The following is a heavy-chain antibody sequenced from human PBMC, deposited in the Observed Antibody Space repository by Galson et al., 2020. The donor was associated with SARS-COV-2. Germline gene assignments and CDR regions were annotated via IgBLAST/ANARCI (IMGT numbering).Heavy chain of an antibody. Sequence: ASVKVSCKASGYTFTSMGISWVRQAPGQGLEWMGWITPYNGNTKLADKFQGRVIMTTDTATTTAYMELRSLRSDDTAVYFCARARRPAYCGGDCYKGKFDYWGQGTLVTVSS. CDR3: ARARRPAYCGGDCYKGKFDY. D-gene: IGHD2-21*01. CDR1: GYTFTSMG. J-gene: IGHJ4*02. CDR2: ITPYNGNT. V-gene: IGHV1-18*01.